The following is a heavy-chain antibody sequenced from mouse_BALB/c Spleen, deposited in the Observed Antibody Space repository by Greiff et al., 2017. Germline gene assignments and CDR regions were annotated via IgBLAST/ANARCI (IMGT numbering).Heavy chain of an antibody. V-gene: IGHV1S132*01. CDR2: IFPGTGTT. CDR3: ARSGDYDGPYAMDD. D-gene: IGHD2-4*01. J-gene: IGHJ4*01. CDR1: GYTFTSYW. Sequence: VQGVESGAELVKPGASVKLSCKTSGYTFTSYWIQWVKQRPGQGLGWIGEIFPGTGTTYYNEKFKGKATLTIDTSSSTAYMQLSSLTSEDSAVYFCARSGDYDGPYAMDDWGQGTSVTVSS.